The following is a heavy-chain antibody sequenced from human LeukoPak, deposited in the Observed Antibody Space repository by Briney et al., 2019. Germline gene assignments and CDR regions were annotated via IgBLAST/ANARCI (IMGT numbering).Heavy chain of an antibody. Sequence: PGGSLRLSCAASGFSFSSYAMSWVRQALGEGLERGSAISGSGGSTYYADSVKGRFTISRDNSKNTMYLQMNSLRAEDTAVYYCARNYYGSGSYYLYWGQGTLVTVSS. CDR2: ISGSGGST. J-gene: IGHJ4*02. D-gene: IGHD3-10*01. CDR3: ARNYYGSGSYYLY. V-gene: IGHV3-23*01. CDR1: GFSFSSYA.